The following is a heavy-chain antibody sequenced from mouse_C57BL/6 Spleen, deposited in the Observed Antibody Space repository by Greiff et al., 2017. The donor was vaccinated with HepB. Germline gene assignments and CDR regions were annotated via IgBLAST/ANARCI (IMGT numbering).Heavy chain of an antibody. J-gene: IGHJ2*01. V-gene: IGHV1-82*01. CDR2: IYPADGDT. CDR1: GYAFSSSW. Sequence: QVQLKEPGPELVKPGASVKISCKASGYAFSSSWMNWVKQRPGKGLEWIGRIYPADGDTNYNGKFKGKATLTADKSSSTAYMQLSSLTSEDSAVYFCAGGGWLYYFDYWGKGTTLTVSS. CDR3: AGGGWLYYFDY. D-gene: IGHD2-3*01.